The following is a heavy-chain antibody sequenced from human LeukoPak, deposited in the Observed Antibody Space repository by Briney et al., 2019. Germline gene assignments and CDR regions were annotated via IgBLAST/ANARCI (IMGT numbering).Heavy chain of an antibody. D-gene: IGHD5-12*01. CDR3: AKDRDIVATIILFDY. Sequence: PGGSLRLSCAASGFTFSSYWMHWVRQAPGKGLEWVSAISGSGGSTYYADSVKGRFTISRDNSKNTLYLQMNSLRAEDTAVYYCAKDRDIVATIILFDYWGQGTLVTVSS. CDR1: GFTFSSYW. CDR2: ISGSGGST. J-gene: IGHJ4*02. V-gene: IGHV3-23*01.